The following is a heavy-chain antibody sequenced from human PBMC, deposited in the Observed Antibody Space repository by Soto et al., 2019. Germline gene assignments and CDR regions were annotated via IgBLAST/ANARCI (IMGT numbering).Heavy chain of an antibody. J-gene: IGHJ5*02. V-gene: IGHV2-5*01. CDR1: GFSFNTLGVG. CDR2: IYWNDDK. CDR3: AHSPDYCTGGTCFPPFFAP. D-gene: IGHD2-8*02. Sequence: SGPTLVNPTQTLTLTCAFSGFSFNTLGVGVGWIRQPPGKALEWLALIYWNDDKRYTPSLKTRLAITKDTSKNVVVLTMTDMDPLDTGTYYCAHSPDYCTGGTCFPPFFAPCGQGTSVIVSS.